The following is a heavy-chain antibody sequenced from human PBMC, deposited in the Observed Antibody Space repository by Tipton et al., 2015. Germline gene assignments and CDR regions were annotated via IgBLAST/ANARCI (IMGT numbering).Heavy chain of an antibody. J-gene: IGHJ6*02. CDR2: INPSGGST. V-gene: IGHV1-46*01. CDR1: GYTFTSYF. D-gene: IGHD3-9*01. Sequence: QLVQSGAEVKKPGASVKLSCKASGYTFTSYFIHWVRQAPGQGLEWMGIINPSGGSTSYTQKFQGRVTMTRDTSTSTVYMELSSLRSEDTAVYYCARDLGNYDILTGYYNGYYWYYGMDVWGQGTTVTVSS. CDR3: ARDLGNYDILTGYYNGYYWYYGMDV.